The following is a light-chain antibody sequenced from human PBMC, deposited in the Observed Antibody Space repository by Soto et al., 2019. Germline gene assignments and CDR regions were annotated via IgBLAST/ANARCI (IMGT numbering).Light chain of an antibody. CDR3: ATWDDSLNGVM. CDR2: GDN. V-gene: IGLV1-44*01. J-gene: IGLJ3*02. Sequence: QPVLTQPPSASGAPGQRVTIICSGSSSNIGGNTVNWYQQLPGTAPKLLIYGDNQRPSGVPDRFSGSKSDTSASLAISGLQSEDEADYYCATWDDSLNGVMFGGGTKLTVL. CDR1: SSNIGGNT.